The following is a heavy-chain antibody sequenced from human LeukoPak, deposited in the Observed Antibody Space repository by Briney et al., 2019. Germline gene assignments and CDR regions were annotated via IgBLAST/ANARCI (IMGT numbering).Heavy chain of an antibody. CDR1: GGSISSYY. CDR2: IYYSGST. D-gene: IGHD3-16*02. Sequence: PSETLSLTCTVSGGSISSYYWSWIRQPPGKGLEWIGYIYYSGSTNYNPSLKSRVTISVDTSKNQFSLKLSSVTAADTAVYYRARLSFNWFDPWGQGTLVTVSS. CDR3: ARLSFNWFDP. V-gene: IGHV4-59*01. J-gene: IGHJ5*02.